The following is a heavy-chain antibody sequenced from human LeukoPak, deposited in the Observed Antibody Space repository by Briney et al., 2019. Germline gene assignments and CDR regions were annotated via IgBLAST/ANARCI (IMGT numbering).Heavy chain of an antibody. CDR3: ARESLEFRNFDF. CDR2: IYTTGMS. CDR1: GGSISSGSYY. J-gene: IGHJ4*02. Sequence: SQTLSLTRTVSGGSISSGSYYWSWIRQPAGKGLEWIGRIYTTGMSIYNPSLKSRVTMSINTSKNQFSLRVISVTATDTAMYYCARESLEFRNFDFWGQGALVTVSS. D-gene: IGHD1-1*01. V-gene: IGHV4-61*02.